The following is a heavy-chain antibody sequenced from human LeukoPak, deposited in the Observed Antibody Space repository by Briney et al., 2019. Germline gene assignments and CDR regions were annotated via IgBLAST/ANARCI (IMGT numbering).Heavy chain of an antibody. CDR3: ARDWTRNFPNWFDP. CDR2: ISAYNGNT. J-gene: IGHJ5*02. Sequence: ASVKVSCKASGYTFTSYGISWVRQAPGQGLEWMGWISAYNGNTNYAQKLQGRVTMTTDTSTSTAYMEPRSLRSDDTAVYYCARDWTRNFPNWFDPWGQGTLVTVSS. D-gene: IGHD3/OR15-3a*01. CDR1: GYTFTSYG. V-gene: IGHV1-18*01.